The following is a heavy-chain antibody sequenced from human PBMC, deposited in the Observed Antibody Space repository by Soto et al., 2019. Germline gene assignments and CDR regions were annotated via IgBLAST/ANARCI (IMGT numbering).Heavy chain of an antibody. V-gene: IGHV4-34*01. CDR3: ARGSSLWFGDRYYFDY. CDR2: INHSGST. J-gene: IGHJ4*02. D-gene: IGHD3-10*01. Sequence: SETLSLTGAGYGGSFSGYYWSWIRQPPGKGLEWIGEINHSGSTNYNPSLKSRVTISVDTSKNQFSLKLSSVTAADTAVYYCARGSSLWFGDRYYFDYWGQGTLVTVSS. CDR1: GGSFSGYY.